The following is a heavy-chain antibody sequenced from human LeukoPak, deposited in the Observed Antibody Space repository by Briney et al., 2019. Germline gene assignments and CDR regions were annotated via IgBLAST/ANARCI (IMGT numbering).Heavy chain of an antibody. D-gene: IGHD6-13*01. V-gene: IGHV3-7*01. CDR2: INPDGSEK. J-gene: IGHJ4*02. Sequence: GGSLRLSCVASRFTFNKYYMSWVRQAPGKGLQWVANINPDGSEKYYVDSVKGRFTISRDNAKNSLYLQMNSLRAEDTAVYYCARVAEAAAFDSWGQGTLVTVSS. CDR3: ARVAEAAAFDS. CDR1: RFTFNKYY.